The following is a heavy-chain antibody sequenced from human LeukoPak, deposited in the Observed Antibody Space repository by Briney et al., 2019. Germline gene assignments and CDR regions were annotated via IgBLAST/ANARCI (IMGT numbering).Heavy chain of an antibody. CDR2: ISGSGGST. D-gene: IGHD6-19*01. CDR3: AKARIAVAGTRYYGMDV. V-gene: IGHV3-23*01. Sequence: PGGSLRLSCAASGFTFSSYAMSGVRQAPGKGLEWVSAISGSGGSTYYADSVKGRFTISRDNSKNTLYLQMNSLRAEDTAVYYCAKARIAVAGTRYYGMDVWGQGTTVTVSS. CDR1: GFTFSSYA. J-gene: IGHJ6*02.